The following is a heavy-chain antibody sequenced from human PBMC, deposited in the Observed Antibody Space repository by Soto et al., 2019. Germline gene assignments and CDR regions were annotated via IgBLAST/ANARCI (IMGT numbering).Heavy chain of an antibody. D-gene: IGHD2-15*01. CDR3: ARISVAAAVYYFDY. CDR1: GGSISSSNW. Sequence: LRETLSLTCAVSGGSISSSNWWSWVRQPPGKGLEWIGEIYHSGSTNYNPSLKSRVTISVDKSKNQFSLKLSSVTAADTAVYYCARISVAAAVYYFDYWGQGTLVTVSS. J-gene: IGHJ4*02. V-gene: IGHV4-4*02. CDR2: IYHSGST.